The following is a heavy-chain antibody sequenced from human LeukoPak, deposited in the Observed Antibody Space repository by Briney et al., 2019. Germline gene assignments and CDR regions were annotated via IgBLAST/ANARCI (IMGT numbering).Heavy chain of an antibody. D-gene: IGHD3-10*01. CDR1: GYTFTGYY. CDR3: ARDQNSVWFGELSKGAFDI. CDR2: INPNSGGT. J-gene: IGHJ3*02. V-gene: IGHV1-2*02. Sequence: GASVKVSCKASGYTFTGYYMHWVRQAPGQGLEWMGWINPNSGGTNYAQKFQGRVTMTRDTSISTAYMELSRLRSDDTAVYYCARDQNSVWFGELSKGAFDIWGQGTMVTVSS.